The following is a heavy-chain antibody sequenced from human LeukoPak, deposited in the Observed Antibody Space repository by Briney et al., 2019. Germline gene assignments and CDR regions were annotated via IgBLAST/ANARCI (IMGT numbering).Heavy chain of an antibody. V-gene: IGHV1-69*06. CDR1: GGTFSSYA. CDR3: ARGRTATQPRFDY. CDR2: IIPIFGTA. Sequence: GASVKVSCKASGGTFSSYAISWVRQAPGQGLEWMGRIIPIFGTANYAQKFQGRVTITADKSTSTAYMELSSLRSEDTAVYYCARGRTATQPRFDYWGQGTLVTVSS. D-gene: IGHD6-25*01. J-gene: IGHJ4*02.